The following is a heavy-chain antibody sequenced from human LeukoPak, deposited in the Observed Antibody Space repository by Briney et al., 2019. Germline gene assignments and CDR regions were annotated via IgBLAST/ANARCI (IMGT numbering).Heavy chain of an antibody. Sequence: GSLRLSCTASGFTFGDYAMSWFRQAPGKGLEWVGFIRSKAYGGTTEYVASVKGRFIISRDDSKSIAYLQMNSLKTEDTAVYYCTRPRYSSTWYFDSWGQGTLVTVSS. CDR1: GFTFGDYA. D-gene: IGHD6-13*01. CDR3: TRPRYSSTWYFDS. V-gene: IGHV3-49*03. CDR2: IRSKAYGGTT. J-gene: IGHJ4*02.